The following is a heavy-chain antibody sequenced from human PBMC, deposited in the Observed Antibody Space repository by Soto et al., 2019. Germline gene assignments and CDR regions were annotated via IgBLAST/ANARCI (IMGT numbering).Heavy chain of an antibody. CDR1: GFTFSSYA. V-gene: IGHV3-23*01. D-gene: IGHD6-19*01. J-gene: IGHJ6*02. CDR3: AKDGRGEQWLANYYSGMAV. CDR2: ISGSGGST. Sequence: VRLSFAASGFTFSSYAMSWVRQAAGKGLEWVSAISGSGGSTYYADSVKGRFTISRDNSKNTLYLQMNSLRAEDTAVYYCAKDGRGEQWLANYYSGMAVWGQGPTVTVSS.